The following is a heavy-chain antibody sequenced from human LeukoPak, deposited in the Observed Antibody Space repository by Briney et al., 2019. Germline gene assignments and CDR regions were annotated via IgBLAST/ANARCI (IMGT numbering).Heavy chain of an antibody. CDR1: GFTFNNAW. CDR2: ISGSGGST. V-gene: IGHV3-23*01. Sequence: GGSLRLSCAASGFTFNNAWMSWVRQAPGKGLEWVSAISGSGGSTYYADSVKGRFTISRDNSKNTLYLQMNSLRAEDTAVYYCAKLIVLVDPIDYWGQGTLVTVSS. D-gene: IGHD2/OR15-2a*01. J-gene: IGHJ4*02. CDR3: AKLIVLVDPIDY.